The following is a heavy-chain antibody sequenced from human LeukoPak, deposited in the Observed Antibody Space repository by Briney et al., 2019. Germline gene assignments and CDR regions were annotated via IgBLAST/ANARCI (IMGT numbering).Heavy chain of an antibody. CDR3: ASVPSERFDFDI. V-gene: IGHV3-21*01. Sequence: GGSLRLSCAASGFTFSSYSMNWVRQAPGKGLEWVSSISSSSSYIYYADSVKGRFTISRDNAKNSLYLQMNSLRAEDTAVYYSASVPSERFDFDIWGQGTMVTVSS. J-gene: IGHJ3*02. CDR2: ISSSSSYI. CDR1: GFTFSSYS. D-gene: IGHD3-16*01.